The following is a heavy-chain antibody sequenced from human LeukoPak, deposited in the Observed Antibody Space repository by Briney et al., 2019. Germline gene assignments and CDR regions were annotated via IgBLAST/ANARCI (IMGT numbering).Heavy chain of an antibody. D-gene: IGHD1-26*01. V-gene: IGHV1-69*04. Sequence: SVKVSCKASGGTFSSYAISWVRQAPGQGLEWMGRIIPILGIANYAQKFQGRVTITADKSTSTAYMELSSLRSEDTAVYYCARGRGSYYLFDYWGQGTLVTVSS. CDR3: ARGRGSYYLFDY. J-gene: IGHJ4*02. CDR2: IIPILGIA. CDR1: GGTFSSYA.